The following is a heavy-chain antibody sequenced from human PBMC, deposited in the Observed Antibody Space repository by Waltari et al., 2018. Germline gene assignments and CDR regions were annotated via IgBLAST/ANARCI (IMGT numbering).Heavy chain of an antibody. J-gene: IGHJ4*02. D-gene: IGHD5-18*01. CDR3: AKSYHQLWLAIDY. CDR2: ISGSGGST. CDR1: GFPFSSYA. Sequence: EVQLLESGGGLAQPGGSLRLSCAASGFPFSSYAMSWVRQAPGKGLEWVSAISGSGGSTYYADSVKGRFTISRDNSKNTLYLQMNSLRAEDTAVYYCAKSYHQLWLAIDYWGQGTLVTVSS. V-gene: IGHV3-23*01.